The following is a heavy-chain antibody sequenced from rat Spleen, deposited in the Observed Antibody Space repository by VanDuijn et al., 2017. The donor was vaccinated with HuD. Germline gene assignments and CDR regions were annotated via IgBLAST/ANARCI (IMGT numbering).Heavy chain of an antibody. CDR3: ATQSIIRVPLFDY. V-gene: IGHV5-7*01. CDR2: ISYDGTRT. J-gene: IGHJ2*01. CDR1: GFTFSDYN. Sequence: EVQLVESGGGLVQPGRSLKLSCAASGFTFSDYNMAWVRQAPKKGLEWVATISYDGTRTYFRDSVKGRFTLSRDNTKSTLYLQMDSLRSEDTATYYCATQSIIRVPLFDYWGQGVMVTVSS. D-gene: IGHD4-3*01.